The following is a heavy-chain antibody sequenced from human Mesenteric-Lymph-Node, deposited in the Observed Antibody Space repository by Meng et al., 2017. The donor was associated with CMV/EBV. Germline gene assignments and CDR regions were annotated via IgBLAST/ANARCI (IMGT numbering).Heavy chain of an antibody. CDR1: GGSISSSSYY. CDR3: AREGDFWSGYYYYYGMVV. Sequence: SETLSLTCTVSGGSISSSSYYWGWIRQPPGKGLEWIGSIYYSGSTYYNPSLKSRVTISVDTSKNQFSLKLSSVTAADTAVYYCAREGDFWSGYYYYYGMVVWGQGTTVTVSS. CDR2: IYYSGST. D-gene: IGHD3-3*01. V-gene: IGHV4-39*07. J-gene: IGHJ6*02.